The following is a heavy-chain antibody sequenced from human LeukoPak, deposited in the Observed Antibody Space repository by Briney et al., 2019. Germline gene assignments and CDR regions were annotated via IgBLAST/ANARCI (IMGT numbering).Heavy chain of an antibody. CDR3: ARGRLRGPDAFDI. CDR2: INPKSHGT. CDR1: GYTFTDYY. Sequence: ASVKVSCKASGYTFTDYYLHWVRQAPGDGREWMGWINPKSHGTKYEQKFQGRVTMNRDTSISTAYMELSRLRADDADVCYCARGRLRGPDAFDIWGQGTMVTVSS. J-gene: IGHJ3*02. V-gene: IGHV1-2*02. D-gene: IGHD3-10*01.